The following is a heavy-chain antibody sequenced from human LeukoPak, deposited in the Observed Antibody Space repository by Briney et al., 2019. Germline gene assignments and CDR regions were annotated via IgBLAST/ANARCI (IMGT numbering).Heavy chain of an antibody. V-gene: IGHV4-39*01. CDR3: ARQDYYDSSGYQILNWFDP. J-gene: IGHJ5*02. CDR1: GGSLSSSSYY. CDR2: IYYSGRT. D-gene: IGHD3-22*01. Sequence: SETLSLTCTVSGGSLSSSSYYWGWVRQPPGKGLEWVGSIYYSGRTYYNPSLKSRVTISVDTAHNLFSLKLSSVTAADTAVYYCARQDYYDSSGYQILNWFDPWGQGTLVTVSS.